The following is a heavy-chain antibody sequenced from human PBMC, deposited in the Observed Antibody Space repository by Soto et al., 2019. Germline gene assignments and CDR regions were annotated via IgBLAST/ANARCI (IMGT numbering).Heavy chain of an antibody. CDR1: GGSISSSSYY. D-gene: IGHD3-22*01. V-gene: IGHV4-39*02. J-gene: IGHJ3*02. Sequence: PSETLSLTCTVSGGSISSSSYYWGWIRQPPGKGLEWIGSIYYTGSTYYSPSLNGRVTISVDSSKNQFSLKLSSVTAADTAVYHCLRVYYYDSSGYFRPADAFDIWGQGTRVTVSS. CDR3: LRVYYYDSSGYFRPADAFDI. CDR2: IYYTGST.